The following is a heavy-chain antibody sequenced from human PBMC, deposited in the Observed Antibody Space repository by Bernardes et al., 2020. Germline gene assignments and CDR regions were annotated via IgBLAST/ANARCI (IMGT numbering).Heavy chain of an antibody. CDR3: ARGAPQYCSSTNCFFYYFDS. V-gene: IGHV3-74*03. CDR2: IYSDGSRI. D-gene: IGHD2-2*01. CDR1: GFTLSSYW. Sequence: GGSLRLSCAASGFTLSSYWMHWVRQAPGKGLVWVSRIYSDGSRITYADSVKGRFTISRDNAKNTLYLQMNSLRAEDTAVYYCARGAPQYCSSTNCFFYYFDSWGQGTLVTVSS. J-gene: IGHJ4*02.